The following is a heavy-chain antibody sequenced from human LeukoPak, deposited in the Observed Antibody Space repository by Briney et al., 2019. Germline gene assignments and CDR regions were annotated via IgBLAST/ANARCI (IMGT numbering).Heavy chain of an antibody. CDR2: INPSGGST. D-gene: IGHD2-21*02. V-gene: IGHV1-46*01. CDR3: ARDGDCGGDCYPYYFDY. CDR1: GYTFTSYG. J-gene: IGHJ4*02. Sequence: ASVKVSCKASGYTFTSYGISWVRQAPGQGLEWMGIINPSGGSTSYAQKFQGRVTMTRDMSTSTVYMELSSLRSEDTAVYYCARDGDCGGDCYPYYFDYWGQGTLVTVSS.